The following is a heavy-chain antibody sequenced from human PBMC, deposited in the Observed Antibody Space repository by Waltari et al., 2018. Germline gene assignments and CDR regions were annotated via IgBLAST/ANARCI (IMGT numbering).Heavy chain of an antibody. CDR3: ARVHCSGGSCYLSWFDP. CDR1: GYTFTGYY. D-gene: IGHD2-15*01. Sequence: QVQLVQSGAEVKKPGASVKVSCKASGYTFTGYYMHWVRQAPGQGLEWMGWINPNSGGTNYAQKFQGRVTMTRDTSISTAYMELSRLRSDDTAVYYCARVHCSGGSCYLSWFDPWGQGTLVTVSS. J-gene: IGHJ5*02. V-gene: IGHV1-2*02. CDR2: INPNSGGT.